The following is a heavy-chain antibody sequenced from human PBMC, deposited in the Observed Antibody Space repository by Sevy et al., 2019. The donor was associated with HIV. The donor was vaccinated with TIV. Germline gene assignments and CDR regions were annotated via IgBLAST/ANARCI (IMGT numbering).Heavy chain of an antibody. CDR1: GFDFPNAW. Sequence: GGSLRLSCTASGFDFPNAWMNWVRQVPGKGLEWVGHIKSITDGGAADYAAPGKGRFTISRHDSKNTLYLQMNSLKVEDTAVYFCSTDDLISYWGRGTLVTVSS. D-gene: IGHD3-3*02. CDR3: STDDLISY. J-gene: IGHJ4*02. CDR2: IKSITDGGAA. V-gene: IGHV3-15*07.